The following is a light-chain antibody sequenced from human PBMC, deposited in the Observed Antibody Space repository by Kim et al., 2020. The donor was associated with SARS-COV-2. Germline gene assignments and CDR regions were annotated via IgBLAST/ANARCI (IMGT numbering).Light chain of an antibody. J-gene: IGLJ1*01. CDR3: GADHGSGCDFVYV. CDR2: VGTGGIVG. CDR1: SGYSNYK. V-gene: IGLV9-49*01. Sequence: QPVLTQPPSASASLGASVTLTCTLSSGYSNYKVDWYQQRPGKGPRFVMRVGTGGIVGSKGDGIPDRFPALGSGLNRYLTIKNIQEEDESDYHCGADHGSGCDFVYVFGTGTKDTVL.